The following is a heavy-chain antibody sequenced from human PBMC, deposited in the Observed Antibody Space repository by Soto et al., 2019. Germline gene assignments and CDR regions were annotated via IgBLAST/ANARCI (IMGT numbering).Heavy chain of an antibody. CDR1: GFTFSSYS. CDR3: ARDRIAAAGWFDP. Sequence: GGSLRLSCAASGFTFSSYSMNWVRQAPGKGLEWVSSISSSSSYIYYADSVKGRFTISRDNAKKSLYLQMNSLRAEDTAVYYCARDRIAAAGWFDPWGQGTLVTVSS. J-gene: IGHJ5*02. CDR2: ISSSSSYI. V-gene: IGHV3-21*01. D-gene: IGHD6-13*01.